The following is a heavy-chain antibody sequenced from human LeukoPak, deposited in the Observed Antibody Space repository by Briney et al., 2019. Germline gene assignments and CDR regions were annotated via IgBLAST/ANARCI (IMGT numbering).Heavy chain of an antibody. V-gene: IGHV1-69*06. D-gene: IGHD1-26*01. Sequence: GASVKVSCKAPGGTFSSYAISWVRQAPGQGLEWMGGIIPIFGTANYAQKFQGRVTITADKSTSTAYMELSRLRSDDTAVYYCARRANSGSYPRFDYWGQGTLVTVSS. CDR2: IIPIFGTA. J-gene: IGHJ4*02. CDR3: ARRANSGSYPRFDY. CDR1: GGTFSSYA.